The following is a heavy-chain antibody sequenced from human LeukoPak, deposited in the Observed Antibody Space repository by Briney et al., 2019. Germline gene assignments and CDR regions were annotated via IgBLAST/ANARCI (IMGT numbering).Heavy chain of an antibody. Sequence: SETLSLTCTVSGVSVSSHYWTWIRQPPGKGLEWIGYIHYSGVTSYNPSLKSRVTVSVDTSKNQFSLNLSSVTAADTAVYYCAREMAMGGEAFFDYWGQGTLVTVSS. D-gene: IGHD5-24*01. CDR3: AREMAMGGEAFFDY. CDR2: IHYSGVT. V-gene: IGHV4-59*02. J-gene: IGHJ4*02. CDR1: GVSVSSHY.